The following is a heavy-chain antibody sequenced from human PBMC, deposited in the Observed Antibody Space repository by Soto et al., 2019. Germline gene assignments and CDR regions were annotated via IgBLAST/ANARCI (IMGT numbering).Heavy chain of an antibody. CDR3: ARALTMVRGVISYFDY. D-gene: IGHD3-10*01. J-gene: IGHJ4*02. CDR2: ISYDGSNK. V-gene: IGHV3-30-3*01. CDR1: GFTFSSCA. Sequence: PGGSLRLSCAASGFTFSSCAMHWVRQAPGKGLEWVAVISYDGSNKYYADSVKGRFTISRDNSKNTLYLQMNSLRAEDTAVYYCARALTMVRGVISYFDYWGQGTLVTVSS.